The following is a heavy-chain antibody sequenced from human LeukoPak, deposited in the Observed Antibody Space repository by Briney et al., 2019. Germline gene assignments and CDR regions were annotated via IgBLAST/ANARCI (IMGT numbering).Heavy chain of an antibody. Sequence: ASVKVSCKASGYTFKNYDINWVRQATGQGLEWMGWMNPNSGNTGFAQQFQDRVSMTRDTSINTAYMELTSLRSGGTAVYYCARATPGGLHGYSFDYWGQGTVVTVYS. V-gene: IGHV1-8*02. CDR2: MNPNSGNT. D-gene: IGHD5-24*01. CDR3: ARATPGGLHGYSFDY. J-gene: IGHJ4*02. CDR1: GYTFKNYD.